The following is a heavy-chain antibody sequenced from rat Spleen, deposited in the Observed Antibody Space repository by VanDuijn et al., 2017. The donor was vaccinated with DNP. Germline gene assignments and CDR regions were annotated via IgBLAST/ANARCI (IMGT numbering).Heavy chain of an antibody. CDR1: GFTFSDYY. Sequence: EVQLVESGGGLVQPGRSLKLSCAASGFTFSDYYMAWVRQAPKKGLEWVASISYEGSSTYYGDSVKGRFTISRDNAKSTLYLQMNSLRSEDTATYYCAKAGGYSPWYFDYWGQGVMVTVSS. CDR3: AKAGGYSPWYFDY. CDR2: ISYEGSST. D-gene: IGHD1-11*01. V-gene: IGHV5-22*01. J-gene: IGHJ2*01.